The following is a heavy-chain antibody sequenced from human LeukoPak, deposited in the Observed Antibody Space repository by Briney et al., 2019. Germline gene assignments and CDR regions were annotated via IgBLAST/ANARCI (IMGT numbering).Heavy chain of an antibody. V-gene: IGHV3-21*01. J-gene: IGHJ4*02. Sequence: PGGSLRLSCAASGFTFSSYRMNWVRQAPGKGLEWVSSISSSSSYIYYADSVKGRFTISRDNAKNSLYLQMNSLRAEDTAVYSCARDPYSNYVVDYFVQGTLVNASS. CDR2: ISSSSSYI. CDR3: ARDPYSNYVVDY. D-gene: IGHD4-11*01. CDR1: GFTFSSYR.